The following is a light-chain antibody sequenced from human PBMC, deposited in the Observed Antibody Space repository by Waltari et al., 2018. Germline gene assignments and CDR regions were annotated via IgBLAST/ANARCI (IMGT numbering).Light chain of an antibody. V-gene: IGKV3-20*01. Sequence: EIVLTQSPGTLSLSPGERATLPCRASQSVSRYLACYQQKPGQATRLLIYGASTRATGIPDRFSGSGSVTDFSLTISRLESEDFAVYFCQHHVSLPATFGQGTKVEIK. CDR2: GAS. CDR1: QSVSRY. J-gene: IGKJ1*01. CDR3: QHHVSLPAT.